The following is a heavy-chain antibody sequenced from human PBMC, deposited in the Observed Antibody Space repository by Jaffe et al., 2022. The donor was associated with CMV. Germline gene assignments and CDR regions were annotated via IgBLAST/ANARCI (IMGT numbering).Heavy chain of an antibody. CDR3: ARGLPIPRGMVAAIRGYYFDY. D-gene: IGHD2-15*01. V-gene: IGHV4-59*01. CDR2: IYYSGST. CDR1: GGSISSYY. Sequence: QVQLQESGPGLVKPSETLSLTCTVSGGSISSYYWSWIRQPPGKGLEWIGYIYYSGSTNYNPSLKSRVTISVDTSKNQFSLKLSSVTAADTAVYYCARGLPIPRGMVAAIRGYYFDYWGQGTLVTVSS. J-gene: IGHJ4*02.